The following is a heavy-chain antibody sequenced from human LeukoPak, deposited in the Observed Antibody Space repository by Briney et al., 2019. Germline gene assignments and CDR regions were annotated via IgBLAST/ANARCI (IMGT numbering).Heavy chain of an antibody. CDR3: ARDPLPNGYNFVLSFDY. D-gene: IGHD5-24*01. V-gene: IGHV3-48*01. Sequence: HPGGSPRLSCAASGFTFSSYSMNWVRQAPGKGLEWVSYISSSSSTIYYADSVKGRFTISRDNAKNSLYLQMNSLRAEDTAVYYCARDPLPNGYNFVLSFDYWGQGTLVTVSS. J-gene: IGHJ4*02. CDR1: GFTFSSYS. CDR2: ISSSSSTI.